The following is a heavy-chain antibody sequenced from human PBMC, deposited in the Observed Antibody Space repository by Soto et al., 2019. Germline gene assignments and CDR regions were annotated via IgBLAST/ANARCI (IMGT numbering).Heavy chain of an antibody. J-gene: IGHJ3*02. CDR3: ARTKYCSGGSCYSGLDAFDI. V-gene: IGHV1-18*01. CDR1: GYTFTSYG. Sequence: ASVEVSCKASGYTFTSYGISWVRQAPGQGLEWMGWISAYNGNTNYAQKLQGRVTMTTDTSTSTAYMELRSLRSDDTAVYYCARTKYCSGGSCYSGLDAFDIWGQGTMVTVSS. CDR2: ISAYNGNT. D-gene: IGHD2-15*01.